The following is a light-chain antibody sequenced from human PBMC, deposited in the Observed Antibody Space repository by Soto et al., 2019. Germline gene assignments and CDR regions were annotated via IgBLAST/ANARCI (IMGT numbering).Light chain of an antibody. J-gene: IGKJ3*01. CDR2: AAS. V-gene: IGKV1-27*01. Sequence: DIQMTQSPSSLSATVGDRVTITCRASQDISNYLAWHQQKPGKVPKLLIYAASTLQPGVPSRFSGSGSGNDFTLTISSLQPEDVATYYCQKYNGAPPETFGPGTKVAIK. CDR3: QKYNGAPPET. CDR1: QDISNY.